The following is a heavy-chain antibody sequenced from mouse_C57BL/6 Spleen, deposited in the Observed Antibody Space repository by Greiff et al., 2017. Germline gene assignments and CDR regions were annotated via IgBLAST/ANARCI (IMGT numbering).Heavy chain of an antibody. CDR3: ASTYGSSHYAMDY. D-gene: IGHD1-1*01. V-gene: IGHV1-52*01. CDR2: IDPSDSET. Sequence: QVQLQQSGAELVRPGSSVKLSCKASGYTFTSYWMHWVKQRPIQGLEWIGNIDPSDSETHYNQKFKDKATLTVDKSSSTAYMQLSSLTSEDSAVYYCASTYGSSHYAMDYWGQGTSVTVAS. J-gene: IGHJ4*01. CDR1: GYTFTSYW.